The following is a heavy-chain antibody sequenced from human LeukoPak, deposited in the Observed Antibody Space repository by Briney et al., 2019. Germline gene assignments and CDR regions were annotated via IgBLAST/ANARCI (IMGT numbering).Heavy chain of an antibody. V-gene: IGHV4-61*02. CDR2: ISSSGST. J-gene: IGHJ3*02. CDR3: ARGPYSYDSSGAFDI. D-gene: IGHD3-22*01. Sequence: ASQTLSLTCTVSGVSISSGAYYWGWIRQPAGKGLGWIVRISSSGSTNYNPSLKSRVTISVDTSKNQFSLKLSSVTAADTAVYFCARGPYSYDSSGAFDIWGQGTMVTVSS. CDR1: GVSISSGAYY.